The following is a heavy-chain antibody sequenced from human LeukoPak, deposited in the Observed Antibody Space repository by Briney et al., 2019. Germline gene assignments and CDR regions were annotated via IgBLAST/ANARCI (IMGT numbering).Heavy chain of an antibody. Sequence: SETLSLTCTVSGGSIGSSTYYWGWIRQPPGKGLEWIGSIYYSGTTYYNPSLKSRVTISVDTSKNQFSLKLSSVTAADTAVYFCARDRDGYNIVYFDYWGQGTPVTVSS. CDR1: GGSIGSSTYY. J-gene: IGHJ4*02. D-gene: IGHD5-24*01. CDR3: ARDRDGYNIVYFDY. V-gene: IGHV4-39*02. CDR2: IYYSGTT.